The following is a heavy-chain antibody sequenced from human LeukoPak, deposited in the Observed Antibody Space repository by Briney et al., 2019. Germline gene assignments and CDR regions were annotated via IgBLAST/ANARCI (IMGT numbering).Heavy chain of an antibody. V-gene: IGHV4-39*01. Sequence: PSETLSLTCIVSGGSISSSTYYWGWIRQPPGKGLEWIGSIYYSGSTYYNPSLKSRVTISVDTSKNQFSLKLSSVTAADTAVYYCARRLSVGVPGYYYYYMDVWGKGTTVTVSS. CDR2: IYYSGST. CDR3: ARRLSVGVPGYYYYYMDV. CDR1: GGSISSSTYY. D-gene: IGHD1-26*01. J-gene: IGHJ6*03.